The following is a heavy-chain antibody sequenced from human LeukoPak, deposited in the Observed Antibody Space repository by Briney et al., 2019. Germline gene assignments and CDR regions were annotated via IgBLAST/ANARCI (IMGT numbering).Heavy chain of an antibody. V-gene: IGHV3-7*01. Sequence: PGGSLRLSCAASGFTFTNYWMSWVRQAPGKGLELVANIKQDRSEKYYVDSVKGRFTISRDNAKNSLHLQMNSLRAEDTAVYYCARLREIPVFGVVTKSTSYFDYWGQGTLVTVSP. CDR1: GFTFTNYW. CDR3: ARLREIPVFGVVTKSTSYFDY. D-gene: IGHD3-3*01. CDR2: IKQDRSEK. J-gene: IGHJ4*02.